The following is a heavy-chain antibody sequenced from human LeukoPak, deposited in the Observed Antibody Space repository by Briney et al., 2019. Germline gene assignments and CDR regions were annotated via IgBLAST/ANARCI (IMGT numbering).Heavy chain of an antibody. D-gene: IGHD5-24*01. CDR3: ASLGAIWEPHKATVNDY. J-gene: IGHJ4*02. Sequence: GGSLRLSCAASGFTFSSYSMNWVRQAPGKGLEWVSSISSSSSYIYYADSVKGRFTISRDNAKNSLYLQMNSLRAEDTAVYYCASLGAIWEPHKATVNDYWGQGTLVTVSS. CDR2: ISSSSSYI. V-gene: IGHV3-21*01. CDR1: GFTFSSYS.